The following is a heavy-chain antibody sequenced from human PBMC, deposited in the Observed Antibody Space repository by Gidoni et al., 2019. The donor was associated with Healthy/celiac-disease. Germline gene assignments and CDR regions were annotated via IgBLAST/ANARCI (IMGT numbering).Heavy chain of an antibody. CDR3: AKGHGHYYGSGSYYTDY. CDR2: ISWNSGSI. V-gene: IGHV3-9*01. CDR1: GFTFDDYA. J-gene: IGHJ4*02. Sequence: EVQLVESGGGLVQPGRSLRLSCAASGFTFDDYAMHWVRQAPGKGLEWVSGISWNSGSIGYADSVKGRFTISRDNAKNSLYLQMNSLRAEDTALYYCAKGHGHYYGSGSYYTDYWGQGTLVTVSS. D-gene: IGHD3-10*01.